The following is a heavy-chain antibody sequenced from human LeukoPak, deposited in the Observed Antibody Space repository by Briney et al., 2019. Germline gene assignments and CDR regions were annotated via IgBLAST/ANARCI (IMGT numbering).Heavy chain of an antibody. D-gene: IGHD5-12*01. CDR1: GGSFSGYY. J-gene: IGHJ4*02. V-gene: IGHV4-34*01. CDR3: ARGPRSMWLRPHQSPPPRGTFDY. Sequence: RASETLSLTCAGYGGSFSGYYWSWIRQPPGKGREWIGEINHSGSTNSNPFLKSGVTISVETSRNQFSLKLSYRTAAETAVYYWARGPRSMWLRPHQSPPPRGTFDYWGQGTLVTVSS. CDR2: INHSGST.